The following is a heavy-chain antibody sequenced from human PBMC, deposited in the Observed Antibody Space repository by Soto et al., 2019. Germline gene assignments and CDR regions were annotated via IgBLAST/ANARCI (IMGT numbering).Heavy chain of an antibody. D-gene: IGHD2-15*01. CDR3: SRGILV. CDR2: ISYGGTT. J-gene: IGHJ4*02. CDR1: GGSMNSGGYC. Sequence: QVQLQESGPGLVKPSQTLSLTCTVSGGSMNSGGYCWNWIRQHPGEGLEWIGCISYGGTTSYHPSLKSRVTISVDTSKNQFSLKLSSVTAADTAVYYCSRGILVWGQGTLITVSS. V-gene: IGHV4-31*03.